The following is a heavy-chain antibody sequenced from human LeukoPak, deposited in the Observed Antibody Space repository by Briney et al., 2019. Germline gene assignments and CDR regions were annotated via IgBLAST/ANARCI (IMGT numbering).Heavy chain of an antibody. V-gene: IGHV4-59*01. CDR3: ASHTSESGEDWFDP. D-gene: IGHD1-26*01. CDR2: IYYSGST. CDR1: GGSISSYY. J-gene: IGHJ5*02. Sequence: SETLSLTCTVSGGSISSYYWSWIRQPPGKGLEWIGYIYYSGSTNYNPSLKSRVTISVDTSKNQFSPKLSSVTAADTAVYYCASHTSESGEDWFDPWGQGTLVTVSS.